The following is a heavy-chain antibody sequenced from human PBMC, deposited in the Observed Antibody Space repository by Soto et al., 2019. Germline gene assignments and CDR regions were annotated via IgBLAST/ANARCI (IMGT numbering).Heavy chain of an antibody. CDR1: GGSMNGYY. CDR2: IYFSGST. CDR3: ARSVATPGTNIDF. V-gene: IGHV4-4*09. D-gene: IGHD6-13*01. J-gene: IGHJ4*02. Sequence: LTCSVSGGSMNGYYWSWIRQTPGQGLEWLGFIYFSGSTRYNPSLMSRLTISLDKSKRQFSMSLSSVTAADTAVYYCARSVATPGTNIDFWGQGTLVTVSS.